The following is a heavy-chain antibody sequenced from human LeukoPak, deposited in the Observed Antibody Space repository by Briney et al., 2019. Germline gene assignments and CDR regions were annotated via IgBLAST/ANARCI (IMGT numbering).Heavy chain of an antibody. CDR3: ARDLGTHGGYVDP. D-gene: IGHD5-12*01. Sequence: GGSLRLSCAASGFILSSHEMNWVRQAPGKGLEWVSYISTSDSTMYYADSVKGRFTISRDNAKNSLYLQMDSLGVEDTGIYYCARDLGTHGGYVDPWGQGTLVTVSS. CDR1: GFILSSHE. V-gene: IGHV3-48*03. J-gene: IGHJ5*02. CDR2: ISTSDSTM.